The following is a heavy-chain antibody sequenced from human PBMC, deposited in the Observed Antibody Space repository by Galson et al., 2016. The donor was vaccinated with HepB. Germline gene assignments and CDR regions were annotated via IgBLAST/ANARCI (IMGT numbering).Heavy chain of an antibody. V-gene: IGHV3-23*01. CDR1: GCSFDIYA. CDR2: ISGGGGDT. CDR3: SKDRTVAPGNVCWFDP. D-gene: IGHD1-1*01. J-gene: IGHJ5*02. Sequence: SLRLSCAASGCSFDIYAMIWVRQAPGKGLEWVSSISGGGGDTYYADSVKGRFTISRDNSKNRLYLQMNRLGVEDPAVYYCSKDRTVAPGNVCWFDPRGQGTLVTVSS.